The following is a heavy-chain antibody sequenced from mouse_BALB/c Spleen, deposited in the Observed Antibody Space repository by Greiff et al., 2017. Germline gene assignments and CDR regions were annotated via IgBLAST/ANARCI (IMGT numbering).Heavy chain of an antibody. J-gene: IGHJ2*01. Sequence: VQLKESGAELVRSGASVKLSCTASGFNIKDYYMHWVKQRPEQGLEWIGWIDPENGDTEYAPKFQGKATMTADTSSNTAYLQLSSLTSEDTAVYYCNAAGRAYYFDYWGQGTTLTVSS. D-gene: IGHD3-3*01. CDR2: IDPENGDT. CDR1: GFNIKDYY. CDR3: NAAGRAYYFDY. V-gene: IGHV14-4*02.